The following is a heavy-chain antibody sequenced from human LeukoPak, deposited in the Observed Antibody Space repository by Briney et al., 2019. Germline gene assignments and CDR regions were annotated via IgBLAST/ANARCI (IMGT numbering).Heavy chain of an antibody. V-gene: IGHV3-23*01. CDR1: GFTFSDSA. Sequence: PGGSLRLSCAASGFTFSDSAMTWVRQAPGKGLEWVSLIRFRGYSIYYADSARGRFTISRDNTKDTLYLQMNSLRAEDTAIYYCARDIQLSTWGLGTMVTVSS. J-gene: IGHJ3*01. CDR3: ARDIQLST. CDR2: IRFRGYSI. D-gene: IGHD5-24*01.